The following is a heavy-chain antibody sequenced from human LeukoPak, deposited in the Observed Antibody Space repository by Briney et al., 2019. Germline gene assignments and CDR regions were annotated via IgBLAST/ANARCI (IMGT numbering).Heavy chain of an antibody. D-gene: IGHD1-1*01. J-gene: IGHJ5*02. CDR1: GGSISSGGYY. V-gene: IGHV4-30-2*01. CDR2: IYHSGST. CDR3: ARDPIRYDPNWFDP. Sequence: SQTLSLTCTVSGGSISSGGYYWSWIRQPPGKGLEWIGYIYHSGSTYYNPSLKSRVTISVDRSKNQFSLKLSSVTAADTAVYYCARDPIRYDPNWFDPWGQGTLVTVSS.